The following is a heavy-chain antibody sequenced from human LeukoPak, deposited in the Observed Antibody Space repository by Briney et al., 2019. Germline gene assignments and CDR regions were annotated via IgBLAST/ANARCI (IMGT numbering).Heavy chain of an antibody. D-gene: IGHD1-14*01. CDR3: ARGRGITRKFDY. CDR2: INHSGST. J-gene: IGHJ4*02. V-gene: IGHV4-34*01. CDR1: GGSFSGYY. Sequence: PSETRSLTCAVYGGSFSGYYWSWIRQPPEKGMEWIGEINHSGSTIYNPSLKSRVTISVDTSKNQFSLKLSSVTAADTAVYYCARGRGITRKFDYWGQGTLVTVSS.